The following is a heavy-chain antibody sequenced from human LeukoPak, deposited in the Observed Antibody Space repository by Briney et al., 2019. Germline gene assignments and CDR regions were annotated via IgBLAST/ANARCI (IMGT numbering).Heavy chain of an antibody. CDR3: ARSRDSSGYYYLI. CDR2: IYPDDSDT. J-gene: IGHJ4*02. CDR1: GYTFTNYW. V-gene: IGHV5-51*01. Sequence: GESPKISCEASGYTFTNYWIGWVRQMPGKGLEWMGIIYPDDSDTKYSPSFQGQVTISADKSISTAYLQWSSLKAADTAVYYCARSRDSSGYYYLIWGQGTLVTVSS. D-gene: IGHD3-22*01.